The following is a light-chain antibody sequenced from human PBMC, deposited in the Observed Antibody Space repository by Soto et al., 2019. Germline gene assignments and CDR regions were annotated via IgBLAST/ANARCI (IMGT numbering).Light chain of an antibody. CDR2: AAS. Sequence: AIQMTQSPSSLSASVGDRVTLTCRASQGIRNDLGWYQQKPGKAPKLLIYAASTLHSGVPSRFSGSGSGTDFTLTISSLQPEDFATYYCLQDYEYIRTFGQGTKVEIK. CDR1: QGIRND. J-gene: IGKJ1*01. V-gene: IGKV1-6*01. CDR3: LQDYEYIRT.